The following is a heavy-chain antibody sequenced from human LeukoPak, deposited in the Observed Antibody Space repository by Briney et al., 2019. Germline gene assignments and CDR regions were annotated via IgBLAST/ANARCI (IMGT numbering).Heavy chain of an antibody. D-gene: IGHD4-17*01. J-gene: IGHJ4*02. CDR2: IDKSGRG. Sequence: SETLSLTCSVSGGSISNYYWSWIRQPAGKAPEWIGRIDKSGRGNYKSTLESRLTMSIDTSKNQFSLKMSSMTAADTAVYYCAREYGDFDYWGRGILVTVTS. CDR3: AREYGDFDY. V-gene: IGHV4-4*07. CDR1: GGSISNYY.